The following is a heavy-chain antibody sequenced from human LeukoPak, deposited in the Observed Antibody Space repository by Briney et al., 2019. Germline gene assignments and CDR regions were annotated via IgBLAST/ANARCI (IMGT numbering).Heavy chain of an antibody. CDR2: MNPNSGNT. V-gene: IGHV1-8*01. D-gene: IGHD3-22*01. CDR3: ASWRDYDSSGYYVDY. J-gene: IGHJ4*02. Sequence: ASVKVSCKASGYTFTSYDINWVRQATGQGLVLMGWMNPNSGNTGYAQKFQGRVTMTRNTSISTAYMELSSLRSEDTAVYYCASWRDYDSSGYYVDYWGQGTLVTVSS. CDR1: GYTFTSYD.